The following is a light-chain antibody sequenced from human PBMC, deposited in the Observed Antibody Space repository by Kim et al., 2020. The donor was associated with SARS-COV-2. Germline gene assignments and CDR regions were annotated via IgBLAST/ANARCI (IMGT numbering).Light chain of an antibody. V-gene: IGLV3-19*01. CDR3: NSRDSSGNVV. CDR2: GKN. CDR1: SLRSYY. Sequence: SSELTQDPAVSVALGQTVRITCQGDSLRSYYASWYQQKPGQAPVLVIYGKNNRPSGIPDRFSGSSAGNTASLTITGAQAEDEADCYCNSRDSSGNVVFGGGTQLTVL. J-gene: IGLJ2*01.